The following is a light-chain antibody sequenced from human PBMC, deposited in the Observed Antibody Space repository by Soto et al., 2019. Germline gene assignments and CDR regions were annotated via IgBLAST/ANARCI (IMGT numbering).Light chain of an antibody. V-gene: IGKV3-15*01. CDR2: GAS. J-gene: IGKJ2*01. CDR1: QSVSSN. Sequence: EIVMTQSPATLSVSPGERATLSCRASQSVSSNLAWYQQKPGHAPGLLIYGASTRATGIPGRFSGSGSGTEFTLTISSLQSEDFAVYYCQQYNNWPPFPFGQGTKLEIK. CDR3: QQYNNWPPFP.